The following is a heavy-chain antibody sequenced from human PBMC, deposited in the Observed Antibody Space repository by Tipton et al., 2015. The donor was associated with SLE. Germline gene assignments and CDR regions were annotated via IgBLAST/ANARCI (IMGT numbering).Heavy chain of an antibody. CDR2: IHASGSSGST. CDR3: ARDGVRKGWWFFDL. CDR1: GGSISSGGHY. J-gene: IGHJ2*01. Sequence: LRLSCTVSGGSISSGGHYWSWIRQPAGKGLEWIGRIHASGSSGSTEYNPSLKSRVSMSLGTSKNQFSLNLTSVTAADTALYYCARDGVRKGWWFFDLWGRGTLVTVSS. V-gene: IGHV4-61*02. D-gene: IGHD3-16*01.